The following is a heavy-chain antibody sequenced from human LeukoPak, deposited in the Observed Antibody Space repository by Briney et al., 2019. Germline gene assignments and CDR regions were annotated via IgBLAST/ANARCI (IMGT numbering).Heavy chain of an antibody. J-gene: IGHJ4*02. CDR3: ANGYCSSTSCYPNY. Sequence: GGSLRLSCAASGFTFSSYGMHWVRQAPGKGLEWVAVISYDGSNKYYADYVKGRFTISRANSKNTLYLQMNSLRAEDTAVYYCANGYCSSTSCYPNYWGQGTLVTVSS. V-gene: IGHV3-30*18. D-gene: IGHD2-2*01. CDR1: GFTFSSYG. CDR2: ISYDGSNK.